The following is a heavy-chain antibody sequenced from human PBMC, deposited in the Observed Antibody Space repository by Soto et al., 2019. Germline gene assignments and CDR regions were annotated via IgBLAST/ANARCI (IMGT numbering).Heavy chain of an antibody. V-gene: IGHV1-3*01. J-gene: IGHJ5*02. CDR3: ARDPGPAIGNGWVTQGWFDP. Sequence: QVQLVQSGAEVKKPGASVKVSCKASGYTFITYAMHWVRQAPGQRLEWMGRIYPGNGNTEYSQKFQGRVTITRDTSASTAYMELSSLRSEDTALYYCARDPGPAIGNGWVTQGWFDPWGQGTLVTVSS. CDR1: GYTFITYA. CDR2: IYPGNGNT. D-gene: IGHD6-19*01.